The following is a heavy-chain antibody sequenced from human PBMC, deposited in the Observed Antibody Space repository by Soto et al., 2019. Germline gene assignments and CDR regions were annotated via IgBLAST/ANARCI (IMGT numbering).Heavy chain of an antibody. CDR3: TTTGITIFGVVIIAGMDV. CDR2: IKSKTDGGTT. J-gene: IGHJ6*02. Sequence: SLRLSCAASGLTFSNAGMNWVRQAPAKGLEWVGRIKSKTDGGTTDYAAPVKGRFTISRGDSKNTLYLQMNSLKTEDTAVYYCTTTGITIFGVVIIAGMDVWGQGTTVTVS. V-gene: IGHV3-15*07. D-gene: IGHD3-3*01. CDR1: GLTFSNAG.